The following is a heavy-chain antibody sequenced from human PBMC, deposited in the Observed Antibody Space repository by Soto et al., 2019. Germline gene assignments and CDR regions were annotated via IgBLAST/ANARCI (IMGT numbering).Heavy chain of an antibody. CDR1: GGSISSYY. D-gene: IGHD6-19*01. Sequence: TSETLSLTCTVSGGSISSYYWSWIRQPPGKGLEWIGYIYYSGSTNYNPSLKSRVTISRDNSKNTLYLQINTLRAEDTAIYYCARDIRSGWTKNWFDPWGQGTLVTVSS. J-gene: IGHJ5*02. CDR2: IYYSGST. V-gene: IGHV4-59*12. CDR3: ARDIRSGWTKNWFDP.